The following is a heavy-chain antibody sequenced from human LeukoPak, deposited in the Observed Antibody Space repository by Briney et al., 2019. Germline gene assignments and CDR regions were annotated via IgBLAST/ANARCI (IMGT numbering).Heavy chain of an antibody. D-gene: IGHD6-13*01. CDR2: IYYSGST. CDR1: GGSISSYY. J-gene: IGHJ6*02. V-gene: IGHV4-59*01. Sequence: PSETLSLTCTVSGGSISSYYWSWIRQPLGKGLEWIGYIYYSGSTNYNPSLKSRVTISVDTSKNQFSLKLSSVTAADTAVYYCARDLRYSSSWYGGYYGMDVWGQGTTVTVSS. CDR3: ARDLRYSSSWYGGYYGMDV.